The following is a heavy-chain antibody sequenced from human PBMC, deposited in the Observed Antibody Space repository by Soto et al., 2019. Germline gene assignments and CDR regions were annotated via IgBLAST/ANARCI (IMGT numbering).Heavy chain of an antibody. CDR2: IWYDGSNK. CDR1: GFTFSSYG. J-gene: IGHJ4*02. V-gene: IGHV3-33*01. D-gene: IGHD6-13*01. Sequence: QVQLVESGGGVVQPGRSLRLSCAASGFTFSSYGMHWVRQAPGKGLEWVAVIWYDGSNKYYADSVKGRFTISRDNSKNTLYLQMNSLRAEDTAVYYCARLAAAGGNFDYWGQGTLVTVSS. CDR3: ARLAAAGGNFDY.